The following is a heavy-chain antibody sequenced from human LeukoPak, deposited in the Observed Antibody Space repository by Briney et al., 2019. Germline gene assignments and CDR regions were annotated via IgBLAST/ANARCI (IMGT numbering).Heavy chain of an antibody. CDR1: GFTFSSYA. CDR2: ISYDGSNK. CDR3: ASLVG. J-gene: IGHJ4*02. Sequence: GGSLRLSCAASGFTFSSYAMHWVRQAPGKGLEWVAVISYDGSNKYYADSVKGRFTISRDNSKNTLYLQMNSLRAEDTAVYYCASLVGGGQGTLVTVSS. V-gene: IGHV3-30*04.